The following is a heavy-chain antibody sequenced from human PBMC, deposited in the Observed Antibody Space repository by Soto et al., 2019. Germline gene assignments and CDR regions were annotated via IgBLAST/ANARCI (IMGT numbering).Heavy chain of an antibody. D-gene: IGHD6-19*01. CDR1: GTEFRNYA. CDR3: AKDGNWLDVYFDV. V-gene: IGHV3-23*01. CDR2: SRASGRSR. J-gene: IGHJ4*02. Sequence: EVQLLESGGGLVQPGGSLGLPVVASGTEFRNYAMSGSRQAPGKGLDGVSISRASGRSRYHADSVKGRFTISRDNSKNTLYLHMTNLRAEDTAVYYCAKDGNWLDVYFDVWGQGTPVTVSS.